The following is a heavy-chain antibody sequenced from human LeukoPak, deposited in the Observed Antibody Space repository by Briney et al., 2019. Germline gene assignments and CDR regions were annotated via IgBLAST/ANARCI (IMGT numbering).Heavy chain of an antibody. Sequence: ASLKLSCKASGVTFSSSAISWVRQAPGQGLEWMARIIPIVGIANYAQKFQGRVTITADKSTSTAYMELSSLRSEDTAVYYCARVAMVRGVIIGYYYGMDVWGRGTTVTVSS. CDR2: IIPIVGIA. J-gene: IGHJ6*02. D-gene: IGHD3-10*01. V-gene: IGHV1-69*04. CDR3: ARVAMVRGVIIGYYYGMDV. CDR1: GVTFSSSA.